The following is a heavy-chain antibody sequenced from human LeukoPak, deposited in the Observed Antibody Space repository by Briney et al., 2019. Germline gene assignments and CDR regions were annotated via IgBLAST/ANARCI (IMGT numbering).Heavy chain of an antibody. D-gene: IGHD3-3*01. CDR3: ARHSTAQGDGFFGY. Sequence: SETLSLTCTVSGVSISSSNSYWGWIRQPPGKGLEWIGSIYYSGNTYYNASLKSQVSISIDTSKNQFSLKLSSVTAADTAVYYCARHSTAQGDGFFGYWGQGTLVTVSS. V-gene: IGHV4-39*01. CDR1: GVSISSSNSY. J-gene: IGHJ4*02. CDR2: IYYSGNT.